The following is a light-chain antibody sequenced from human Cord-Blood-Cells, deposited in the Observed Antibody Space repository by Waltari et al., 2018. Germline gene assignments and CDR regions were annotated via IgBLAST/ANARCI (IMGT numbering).Light chain of an antibody. Sequence: DIQMTLSPSTLSASVGDRVTIACRASQSISSWVAWYQQKPGKAPKLLIYKASSLESGVPSRFSGSGSGTEFTLTISSLQPDDFATYYCQPYNSYSGTFGQGTKVESK. J-gene: IGKJ1*01. CDR1: QSISSW. CDR2: KAS. V-gene: IGKV1-5*03. CDR3: QPYNSYSGT.